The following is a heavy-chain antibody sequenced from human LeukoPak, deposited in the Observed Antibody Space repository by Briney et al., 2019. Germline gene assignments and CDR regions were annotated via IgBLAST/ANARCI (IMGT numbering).Heavy chain of an antibody. V-gene: IGHV3-30*18. J-gene: IGHJ4*02. D-gene: IGHD2-15*01. CDR2: ISDDGGIE. CDR3: TKEGATGSRYNFDY. CDR1: GFTFSSHG. Sequence: PGRSLRLSCAASGFTFSSHGMHWVRQAPGKGLEWVAVISDDGGIEYYADSVKGRFTISRDNSKNTVSLQMNSLRDDDTAVFYCTKEGATGSRYNFDYWGQGTLVTVSS.